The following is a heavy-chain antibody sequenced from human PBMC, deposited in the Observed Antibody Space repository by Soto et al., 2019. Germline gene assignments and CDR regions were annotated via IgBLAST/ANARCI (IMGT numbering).Heavy chain of an antibody. CDR2: IYYSGST. Sequence: QVQLQESGPGLVKPSETLSLTCTVSGGSISSYYWSWIRQPPGKGLEWIGYIYYSGSTNYNPSLKSRVTRSVDTFKIRLSLTRRSVPGANTAVYYCARAFMIVGDAFDIWGQGTMVTVSS. CDR1: GGSISSYY. J-gene: IGHJ3*02. D-gene: IGHD3-22*01. CDR3: ARAFMIVGDAFDI. V-gene: IGHV4-59*01.